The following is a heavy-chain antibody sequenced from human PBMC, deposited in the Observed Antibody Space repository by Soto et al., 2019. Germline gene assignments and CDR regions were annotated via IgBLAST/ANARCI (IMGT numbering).Heavy chain of an antibody. V-gene: IGHV3-33*01. J-gene: IGHJ3*02. CDR2: IWYDGSNK. Sequence: QVQLVESGGGVVQPGRSLRLSCAASGFTFSSYGMHWVRQAPGKGLEWVAVIWYDGSNKYYADSVKGRFTISRDNSKNTLSLQMNSLRAEDTAVYYCARDEWQWLVLYAFDIWGQGTMVTVSS. CDR3: ARDEWQWLVLYAFDI. CDR1: GFTFSSYG. D-gene: IGHD6-19*01.